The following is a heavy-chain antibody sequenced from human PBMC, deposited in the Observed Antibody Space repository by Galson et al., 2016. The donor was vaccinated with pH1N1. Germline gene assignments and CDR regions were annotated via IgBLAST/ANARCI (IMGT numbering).Heavy chain of an antibody. Sequence: SVKVSCKASGGTFSSYTINWVRQAPGQGLEWMGRILPILGIANYAQKFQGRVTITADKSTSTAYMEVISLRSDDTAWYYCARSAAAVGNACGMWGPGTKVTVPS. CDR3: ARSAAAVGNACGM. CDR1: GGTFSSYT. CDR2: ILPILGIA. V-gene: IGHV1-69*02. J-gene: IGHJ3*02. D-gene: IGHD6-13*01.